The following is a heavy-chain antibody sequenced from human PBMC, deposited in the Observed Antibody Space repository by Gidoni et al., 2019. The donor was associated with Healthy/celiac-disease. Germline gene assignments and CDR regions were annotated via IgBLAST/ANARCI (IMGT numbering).Heavy chain of an antibody. CDR2: IWYDGSNK. Sequence: QVQLVESGGGVVQPGRSLRLSCAASGFSFSSYGMHWVRQAPGKGLEWVAVIWYDGSNKYYADSVKGRFTISRDNPKNTRSLQMNSLRAEDTAVYYCARRSPFDIWGQGTMVTVSS. V-gene: IGHV3-33*01. J-gene: IGHJ3*02. CDR3: ARRSPFDI. CDR1: GFSFSSYG.